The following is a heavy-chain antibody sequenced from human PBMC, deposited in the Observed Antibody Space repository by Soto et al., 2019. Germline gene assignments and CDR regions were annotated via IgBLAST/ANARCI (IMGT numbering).Heavy chain of an antibody. CDR1: GFTFSSYA. J-gene: IGHJ5*02. Sequence: GGSLRLSCAASGFTFSSYAMHWVRQAPGKGLEWVAVISYDGSNKYYADSVKGRFTISRDNSRNTVFLQMNGLRAEDTAVYYCARLAPYGSGSYSFRYNWFDPWGPGTLVNVSS. V-gene: IGHV3-30*14. CDR3: ARLAPYGSGSYSFRYNWFDP. CDR2: ISYDGSNK. D-gene: IGHD3-10*01.